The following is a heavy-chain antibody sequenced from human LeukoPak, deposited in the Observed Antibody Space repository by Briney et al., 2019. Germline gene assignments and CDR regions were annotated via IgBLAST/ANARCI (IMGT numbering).Heavy chain of an antibody. Sequence: PSQTLSLTCTVSGGSISSGDYYWSWIRQPPGKGLEGIGYIYYSGRTYYNPSLKSRVTISVDTSKNQFSLKLSSVTAADTAVYYCARELEYCSSTSCHKAFDIWGQGTMVTVSS. CDR1: GGSISSGDYY. J-gene: IGHJ3*02. CDR2: IYYSGRT. V-gene: IGHV4-30-4*01. D-gene: IGHD2-2*01. CDR3: ARELEYCSSTSCHKAFDI.